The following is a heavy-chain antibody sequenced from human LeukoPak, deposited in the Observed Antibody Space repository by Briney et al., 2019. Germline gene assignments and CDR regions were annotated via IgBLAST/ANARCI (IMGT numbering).Heavy chain of an antibody. CDR1: GYSFTSYW. CDR3: ARLTEYYYDTSGYSGIAEYFQH. CDR2: LYAGDSDT. V-gene: IGHV5-51*01. D-gene: IGHD3-22*01. J-gene: IGHJ1*01. Sequence: GESLKMSCKGYGYSFTSYWIGWVRQMPGKGLECMGILYAGDSDTRYNPSFQGQVTISADKSISTAYLQWSSLKASDTAMYYCARLTEYYYDTSGYSGIAEYFQHWGQGTLVTVSS.